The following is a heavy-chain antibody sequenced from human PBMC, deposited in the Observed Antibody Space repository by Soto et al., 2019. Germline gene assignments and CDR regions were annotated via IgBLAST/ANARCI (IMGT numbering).Heavy chain of an antibody. CDR1: GYTFTGYY. V-gene: IGHV1-46*01. CDR3: ARATANSYVTKDYFDY. Sequence: ASVKVSCKASGYTFTGYYMHWLRQAPGQGLEWMGIINPSGGSTSYAQKFQGRVTMTRDTSTSTVYMELSSLRSEDTAVYYCARATANSYVTKDYFDYWGQGTLVTVSS. CDR2: INPSGGST. D-gene: IGHD5-18*01. J-gene: IGHJ4*02.